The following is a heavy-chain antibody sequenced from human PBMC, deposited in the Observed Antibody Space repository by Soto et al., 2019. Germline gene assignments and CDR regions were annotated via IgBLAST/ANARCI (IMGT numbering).Heavy chain of an antibody. CDR1: GFTFSIYA. CDR2: ISTNGGST. CDR3: VKGEYYYDSSGHDPFDY. V-gene: IGHV3-64D*06. D-gene: IGHD3-22*01. J-gene: IGHJ4*02. Sequence: GGSLRLSCSSSGFTFSIYAMHWVRQAPGKGLEYVSSISTNGGSTHYADSVKGRFTISRDNSKNTQYLQMSSLRADDTAVYYCVKGEYYYDSSGHDPFDYWGQGTLVTVSS.